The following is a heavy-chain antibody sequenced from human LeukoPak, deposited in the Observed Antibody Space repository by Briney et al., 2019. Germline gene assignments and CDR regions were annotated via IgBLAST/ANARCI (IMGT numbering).Heavy chain of an antibody. CDR3: ARGYSYGYSRGYFDY. CDR1: GFTFSSYA. D-gene: IGHD5-18*01. Sequence: GGSLRLSCAASGFTFSSYAMSWVRQAPGKGLEWVSVISGSGGTTYYTDSVKGRFTISRDNAKNSLYLQMNSVRAEDTAVYYCARGYSYGYSRGYFDYWGQGTLVTVSS. J-gene: IGHJ4*02. CDR2: ISGSGGTT. V-gene: IGHV3-23*01.